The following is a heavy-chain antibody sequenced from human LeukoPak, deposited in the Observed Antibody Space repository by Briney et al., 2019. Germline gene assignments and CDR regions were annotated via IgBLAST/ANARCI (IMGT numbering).Heavy chain of an antibody. CDR1: GFNFEIHG. Sequence: GGSLRLSCVASGFNFEIHGMTWVRQAPGKGLEWVATIGSTDTYYADSVKGRFTVSRDSSQNTLYLQLNSLRGDDTAVYYCARAMIVVVPAAIGLGDYWGQGTLVTVSS. CDR3: ARAMIVVVPAAIGLGDY. J-gene: IGHJ4*02. CDR2: IGSTDT. D-gene: IGHD2-2*01. V-gene: IGHV3-23*01.